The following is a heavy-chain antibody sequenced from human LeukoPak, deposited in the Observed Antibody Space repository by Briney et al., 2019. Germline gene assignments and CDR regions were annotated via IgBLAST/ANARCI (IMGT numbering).Heavy chain of an antibody. V-gene: IGHV4-4*07. CDR3: ARDFGELSLFDP. J-gene: IGHJ5*02. D-gene: IGHD3-10*01. CDR2: IYTSGST. Sequence: PSETLSLTCTVSGGSISSYYWSWIRQRAGKGLEGIGRIYTSGSTNYNPSLKSRVTMSVDTSKNQFSLKLSSVTAADTAVYYCARDFGELSLFDPWGQGTLVTVSS. CDR1: GGSISSYY.